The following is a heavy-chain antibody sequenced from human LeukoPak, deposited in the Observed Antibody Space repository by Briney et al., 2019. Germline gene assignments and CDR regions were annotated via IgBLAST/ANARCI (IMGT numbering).Heavy chain of an antibody. CDR3: ARSRAYDYHFDN. D-gene: IGHD5-12*01. J-gene: IGHJ4*02. V-gene: IGHV4/OR15-8*01. CDR2: IHHNGTR. Sequence: SSETLSLTCGVSVGSINSGNWWTWVRQSPGKGLEWIGEIHHNGTRNYNPSLKSRVTISVDTSKNQFSLKLTSVTAADTAVYYCARSRAYDYHFDNWGQGTLVTVSS. CDR1: VGSINSGNW.